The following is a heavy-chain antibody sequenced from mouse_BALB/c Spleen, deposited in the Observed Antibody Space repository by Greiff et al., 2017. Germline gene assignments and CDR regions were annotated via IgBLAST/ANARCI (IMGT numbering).Heavy chain of an antibody. D-gene: IGHD1-1*01. CDR3: ARAGYGSSYAVLYFDV. Sequence: EVQLQESGPGLVKPSQSLSLTCTVTGYSITSDYAWNWIRQFPGNKLEWMGYISYSGSTSYNPSLKSRISITRDTSKNQFFLQLNSVTTEDTATYSCARAGYGSSYAVLYFDVGGAGTTVTVSA. V-gene: IGHV3-2*02. J-gene: IGHJ1*01. CDR2: ISYSGST. CDR1: GYSITSDYA.